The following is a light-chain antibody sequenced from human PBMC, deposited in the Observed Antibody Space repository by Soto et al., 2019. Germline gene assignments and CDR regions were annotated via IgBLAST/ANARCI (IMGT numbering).Light chain of an antibody. CDR2: GAS. CDR3: HQYGSSPGT. CDR1: QIVTSTY. J-gene: IGKJ1*01. V-gene: IGKV3-20*01. Sequence: EIVLTQSPGTLSSSPGERATLSCRASQIVTSTYLAWYQQKPGQAPRLLIFGASIRATGLPDRFSAGGSGTDFTLSISRLEPEDFAVYYCHQYGSSPGTFGQGTKVEIK.